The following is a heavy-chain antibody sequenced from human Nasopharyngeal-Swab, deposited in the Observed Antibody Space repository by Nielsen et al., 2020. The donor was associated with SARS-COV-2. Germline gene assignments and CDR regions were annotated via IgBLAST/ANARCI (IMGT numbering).Heavy chain of an antibody. D-gene: IGHD3-10*01. Sequence: GESLKISCAASGFPFSSYWMSWVRQAPGKGMEWVANIKQDGSEKYYVDSVKGRFTISRDNAKNSLYLQMNSLRAEDTAVYYCARPGSYYYGSGSSVGPYFDYWGQGTLVTVSS. J-gene: IGHJ4*02. CDR1: GFPFSSYW. CDR2: IKQDGSEK. V-gene: IGHV3-7*05. CDR3: ARPGSYYYGSGSSVGPYFDY.